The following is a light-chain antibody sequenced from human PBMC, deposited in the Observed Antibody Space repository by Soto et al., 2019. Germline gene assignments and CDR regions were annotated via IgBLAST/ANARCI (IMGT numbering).Light chain of an antibody. Sequence: EIVLTQSPGTLSLSPGERATLSCRASQSVSNNYLAWYQQKPGQAPRLLISGASSRATGIPDRFSGSGSGTDFALPISRLEPEDSAVFYCQQYGTSQWTFGQGTKVEIK. J-gene: IGKJ1*01. CDR2: GAS. CDR3: QQYGTSQWT. V-gene: IGKV3-20*01. CDR1: QSVSNNY.